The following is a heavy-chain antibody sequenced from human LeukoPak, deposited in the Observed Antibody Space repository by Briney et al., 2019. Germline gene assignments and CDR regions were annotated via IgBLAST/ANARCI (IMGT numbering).Heavy chain of an antibody. V-gene: IGHV3-23*01. CDR2: ISGSGGST. Sequence: GGSLRLSCAASGFTFSSYAMSWVRQAPGKGLEWVSAISGSGGSTYYADSVKGRFTISRDNSKNTLYLQMNSLSAEETAVYYCAKTFVVVVAATGYFDYWGQGTLVTVSS. J-gene: IGHJ4*02. CDR1: GFTFSSYA. D-gene: IGHD2-15*01. CDR3: AKTFVVVVAATGYFDY.